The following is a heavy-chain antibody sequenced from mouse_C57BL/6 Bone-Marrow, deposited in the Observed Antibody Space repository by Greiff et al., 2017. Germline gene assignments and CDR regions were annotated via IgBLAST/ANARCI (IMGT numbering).Heavy chain of an antibody. CDR2: INPYNGGT. CDR3: ALGRYAMDY. V-gene: IGHV1-19*01. J-gene: IGHJ4*01. CDR1: GYTFTDYY. D-gene: IGHD4-1*01. Sequence: VHVKQSGPVLVKPGASVKMSCKASGYTFTDYYMNWVKQSHGKSLEWIGVINPYNGGTSYNQKFKGKATLTVDKSSSTAYMELNSLTSEDSAVYYCALGRYAMDYWGQGTSVTVSS.